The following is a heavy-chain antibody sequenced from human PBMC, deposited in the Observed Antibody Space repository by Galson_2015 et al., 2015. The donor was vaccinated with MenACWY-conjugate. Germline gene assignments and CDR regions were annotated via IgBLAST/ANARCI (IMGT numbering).Heavy chain of an antibody. Sequence: SVKVSCKASGGTFSSYAISWVRQAPGQGLEWMGRIIPILGIANYAQKFQGRVTVTADKSTSTAYMELSSLRSEDTAVYYCARDRMYYDDSSGYSAVDYWGQGTLVTVSS. CDR1: GGTFSSYA. V-gene: IGHV1-69*04. J-gene: IGHJ4*02. CDR3: ARDRMYYDDSSGYSAVDY. CDR2: IIPILGIA. D-gene: IGHD3-22*01.